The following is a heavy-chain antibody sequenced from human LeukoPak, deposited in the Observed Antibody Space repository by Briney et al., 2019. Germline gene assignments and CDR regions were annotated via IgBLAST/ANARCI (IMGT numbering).Heavy chain of an antibody. CDR3: ARRRFVGATTYFDY. V-gene: IGHV1-69*01. Sequence: GSSVKVSCKASGGTFSSYAISWVRQAPGQGLEWMGGIIPIFGTANYAQKFQGRVTITADESTSTAYMELSSLRSEDTAVYYCARRRFVGATTYFDYWGQGTLVTVSS. CDR1: GGTFSSYA. D-gene: IGHD1-26*01. CDR2: IIPIFGTA. J-gene: IGHJ4*02.